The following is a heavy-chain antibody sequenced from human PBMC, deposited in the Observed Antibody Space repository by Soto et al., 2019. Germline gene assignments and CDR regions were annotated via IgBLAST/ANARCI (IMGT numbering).Heavy chain of an antibody. J-gene: IGHJ4*02. CDR1: GFTFSRSW. CDR2: IKQDGSET. V-gene: IGHV3-7*01. D-gene: IGHD4-4*01. Sequence: GGSLRLSCAASGFTFSRSWMTWVRQAPGKGLEWVARIKQDGSETYYVDSVKGRFSISRDNAKDSLYLQMKTLRAEDTGVYYCARVRLEYSNKPYFFDNWGRGTQVTVSS. CDR3: ARVRLEYSNKPYFFDN.